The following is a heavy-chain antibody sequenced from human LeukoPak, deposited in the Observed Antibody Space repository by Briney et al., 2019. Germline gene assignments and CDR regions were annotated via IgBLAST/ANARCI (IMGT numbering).Heavy chain of an antibody. J-gene: IGHJ4*02. CDR3: ARHERGYYFDY. V-gene: IGHV4-39*01. D-gene: IGHD3-16*01. CDR2: VYYSGIP. Sequence: SETLSLTCTVSGGSIGSSSYYWGWIRQPPGKRLEWIGAVYYSGIPYYNPSLKSRVTLSVDTSKNQFSLRLSFVTAADTAVYYCARHERGYYFDYWGQGTLVTVSS. CDR1: GGSIGSSSYY.